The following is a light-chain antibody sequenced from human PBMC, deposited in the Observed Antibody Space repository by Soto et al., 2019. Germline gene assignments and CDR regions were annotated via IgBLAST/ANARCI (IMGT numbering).Light chain of an antibody. Sequence: DIQMTQSPSTLSGSVGDRVTITCRASQTISSWLAWYQQKPGKAPKLLIYKASTLKSGVPSRFSGSGSGTEFTITISSLQPDDFATYYCQLYNSYSEAFGQGTKVELK. CDR2: KAS. CDR1: QTISSW. CDR3: QLYNSYSEA. V-gene: IGKV1-5*03. J-gene: IGKJ1*01.